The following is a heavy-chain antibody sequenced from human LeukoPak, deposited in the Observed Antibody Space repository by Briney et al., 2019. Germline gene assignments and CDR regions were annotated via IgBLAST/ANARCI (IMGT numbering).Heavy chain of an antibody. CDR3: ARLAWTNYDFWSGYLEPIDY. CDR1: GYTFTSYG. Sequence: GASVKVSCKASGYTFTSYGISWVRQAPGQGLEWMGWISAYNGNTNYAQKLQGRVTMTTDTSTSTAYMELRSLRSDDTAVYYCARLAWTNYDFWSGYLEPIDYWGQGTLVTVSS. V-gene: IGHV1-18*01. CDR2: ISAYNGNT. D-gene: IGHD3-3*01. J-gene: IGHJ4*02.